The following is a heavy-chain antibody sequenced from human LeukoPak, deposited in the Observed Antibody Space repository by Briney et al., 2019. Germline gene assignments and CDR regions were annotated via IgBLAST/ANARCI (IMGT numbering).Heavy chain of an antibody. Sequence: PGRSLRLSSATSGFTFRKYGMHWVRQGPGKGLERVAGIWYDGSKRYYADSVKVRFTISRDNSKNTLYLQMNSLKTEDTAVYYCTRSDYYDSSGYYHFDYWGQGTLVTVSS. J-gene: IGHJ4*02. CDR3: TRSDYYDSSGYYHFDY. V-gene: IGHV3-33*01. D-gene: IGHD3-22*01. CDR1: GFTFRKYG. CDR2: IWYDGSKR.